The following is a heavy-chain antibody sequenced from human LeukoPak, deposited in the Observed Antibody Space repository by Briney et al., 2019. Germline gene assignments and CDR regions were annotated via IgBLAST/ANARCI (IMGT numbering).Heavy chain of an antibody. CDR1: GFTFSSYA. Sequence: GGSLRLSCAASGFTFSSYAMSWVRQAPGKELEWVSAISGSGGSTYYADSAKGRFTISRDNSKNTLYLQMNSLRAEDTAVYYCAKGGVEYYYYYMDVWGKGTTVTASS. CDR2: ISGSGGST. CDR3: AKGGVEYYYYYMDV. J-gene: IGHJ6*03. V-gene: IGHV3-23*01.